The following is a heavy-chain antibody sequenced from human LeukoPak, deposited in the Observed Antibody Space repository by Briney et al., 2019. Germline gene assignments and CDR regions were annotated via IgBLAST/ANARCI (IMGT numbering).Heavy chain of an antibody. D-gene: IGHD3-10*01. J-gene: IGHJ3*02. Sequence: GGSLRLSCAASGFTFSSYSMNWVRQAPGKGLEWVSSISSSSSYIYYADSVKGRFTISRDNAKNSLYLQMNSLRAEDTAVYYCARMVRGKDAFDIWGQGTMVTVSS. CDR2: ISSSSSYI. CDR1: GFTFSSYS. CDR3: ARMVRGKDAFDI. V-gene: IGHV3-21*01.